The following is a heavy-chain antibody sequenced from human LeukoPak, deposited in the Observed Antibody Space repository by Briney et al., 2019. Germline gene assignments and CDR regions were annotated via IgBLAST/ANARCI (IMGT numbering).Heavy chain of an antibody. CDR1: EFTFSNYW. CDR2: INTDGSST. D-gene: IGHD1-26*01. CDR3: ARATVGATSDFDY. V-gene: IGHV3-74*01. Sequence: PGGSLRLSCAASEFTFSNYWMHWVRQAPGKGRVWFSRINTDGSSTSYVDSVKGRFTISRDNAKNTLYLQMNSLRAEDTAVYYCARATVGATSDFDYWGQGTLVTVSS. J-gene: IGHJ4*02.